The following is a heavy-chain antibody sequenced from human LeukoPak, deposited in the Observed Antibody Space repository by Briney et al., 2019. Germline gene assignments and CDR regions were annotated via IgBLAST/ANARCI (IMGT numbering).Heavy chain of an antibody. V-gene: IGHV3-23*01. CDR3: AKHPYEGYCSGGSCWNNWFDP. J-gene: IGHJ5*02. D-gene: IGHD2-15*01. CDR2: ISGSGGST. Sequence: PGGSLRLSCAASGCTFSSCGMSWGRKAPGKGLEWVSAISGSGGSTYYADSVKGRFTISRDNSKNTLSLQMNSLRAEDTAIYYCAKHPYEGYCSGGSCWNNWFDPWGQGTLVTVSS. CDR1: GCTFSSCG.